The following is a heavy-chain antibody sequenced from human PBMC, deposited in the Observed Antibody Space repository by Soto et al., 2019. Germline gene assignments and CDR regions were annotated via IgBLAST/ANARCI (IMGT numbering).Heavy chain of an antibody. D-gene: IGHD4-17*01. V-gene: IGHV4-34*01. Sequence: QVQLQQWGAGLLKPSETLSLTCAVYGGSFSGYYWSWIRQPPGKGLEWIGEINHSGSTNYNPSLKSRVTISVDTSKNQFSLNLSSVTAADTAVYDCARGKFLWTTVTSWVVVFYLWGRCTLVTVSS. CDR1: GGSFSGYY. J-gene: IGHJ2*01. CDR3: ARGKFLWTTVTSWVVVFYL. CDR2: INHSGST.